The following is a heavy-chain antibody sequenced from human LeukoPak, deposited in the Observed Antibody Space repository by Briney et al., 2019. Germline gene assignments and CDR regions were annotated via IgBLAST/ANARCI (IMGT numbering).Heavy chain of an antibody. D-gene: IGHD6-6*01. CDR3: AREYSSSSGRAFDI. V-gene: IGHV3-48*01. Sequence: GGSLRLSCAASGFTFSSYGMNWVRQAPGKGLEWVSYIRTSSSTTYYADSVKGRFTISRDNANSSLYLQMSSLRPEDAAMYYCAREYSSSSGRAFDIWGQGTMVTVSS. J-gene: IGHJ3*02. CDR2: IRTSSSTT. CDR1: GFTFSSYG.